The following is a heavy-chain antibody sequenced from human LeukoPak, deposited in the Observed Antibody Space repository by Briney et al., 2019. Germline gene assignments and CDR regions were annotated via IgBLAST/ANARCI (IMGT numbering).Heavy chain of an antibody. CDR3: ARQGGNDNFDY. V-gene: IGHV4-39*01. CDR2: IYYSGST. CDR1: GGSISSSSYY. Sequence: SETLSLTCTVSGGSISSSSYYWGWIRQPPGKGLEWIGSIYYSGSTYYNPSLKSRVTISVDTSKNQFSLKLSSVTAADTAVYYCARQGGNDNFDYWGQGTLVTVSS. J-gene: IGHJ4*02. D-gene: IGHD4-23*01.